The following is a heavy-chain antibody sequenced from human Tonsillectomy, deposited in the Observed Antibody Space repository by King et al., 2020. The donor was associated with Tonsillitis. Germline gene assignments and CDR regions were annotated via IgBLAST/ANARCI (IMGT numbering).Heavy chain of an antibody. J-gene: IGHJ5*02. V-gene: IGHV4-61*02. CDR1: GGYVSSGVYY. CDR2: IHTSGST. Sequence: VQLQESGPGLVKPSQTLSLTCSVSGGYVSSGVYYWSWIRQAAGKGLEWIGRIHTSGSTNYNPSLKSRVAMSVETSKNQFSLKLSSVIAADTAVYYCARDVYLGYCSGTSCEYWFDPWGQGTLVTVSS. D-gene: IGHD2-2*01. CDR3: ARDVYLGYCSGTSCEYWFDP.